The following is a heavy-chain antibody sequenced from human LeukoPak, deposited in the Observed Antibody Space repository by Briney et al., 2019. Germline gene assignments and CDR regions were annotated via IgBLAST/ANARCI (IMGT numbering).Heavy chain of an antibody. Sequence: PGGSLRLSCAASGFTFSSYAMSWVRQAPGKGLEWASAISGSGGSTYYADSVKGRFTISRDNSKNTLYLQMNSLRAEDTAVYYCAKFGFGAYYFDYWGQGTLVTVSS. CDR3: AKFGFGAYYFDY. CDR1: GFTFSSYA. J-gene: IGHJ4*02. D-gene: IGHD1-26*01. CDR2: ISGSGGST. V-gene: IGHV3-23*01.